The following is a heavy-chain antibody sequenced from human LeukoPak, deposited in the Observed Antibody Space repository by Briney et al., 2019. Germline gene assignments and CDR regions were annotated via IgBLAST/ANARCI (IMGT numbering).Heavy chain of an antibody. CDR2: IYHSGST. CDR3: ARDSRRRPYYYDSSGYYSY. J-gene: IGHJ4*02. D-gene: IGHD3-22*01. V-gene: IGHV4-38-2*02. Sequence: SETLSLTFTVSGYSISSGCYWGWIRQPPGKGLEWIGRIYHSGSTYYNQSLKSRVPISVDTSKNQFSLKLSSVTAVDTAVYYCARDSRRRPYYYDSSGYYSYWGQGTLVTVSS. CDR1: GYSISSGCY.